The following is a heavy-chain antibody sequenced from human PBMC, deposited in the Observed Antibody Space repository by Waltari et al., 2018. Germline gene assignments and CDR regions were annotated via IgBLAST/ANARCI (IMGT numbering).Heavy chain of an antibody. CDR1: GGSISSGGYY. CDR2: IYYSGST. Sequence: QVQLQESGPGLVKPSQTLSLTCTVSGGSISSGGYYWSWIRQHPGKGLEWIGYIYYSGSTYYIPSLKSRVTRSVDTSKNQFSLKLSSVTAADTAVYYCARESLGSSGFDYWGQGTLVTVSS. V-gene: IGHV4-31*03. CDR3: ARESLGSSGFDY. J-gene: IGHJ4*02. D-gene: IGHD1-26*01.